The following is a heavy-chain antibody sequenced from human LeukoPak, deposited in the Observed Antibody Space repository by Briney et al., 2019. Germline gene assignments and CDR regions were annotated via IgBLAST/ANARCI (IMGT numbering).Heavy chain of an antibody. CDR3: AKDPLSYYYDSSGHSGDY. J-gene: IGHJ4*02. D-gene: IGHD3-22*01. V-gene: IGHV3-23*01. CDR2: ISGSGGST. Sequence: GGSLRLPCAASGFTFSSYAMSWVRQAPGKGLEWVSAISGSGGSTYYADSVKGRFTISRDNSKNTLYLQMNSLRAEDTAVYYCAKDPLSYYYDSSGHSGDYWGQGTLVTVSS. CDR1: GFTFSSYA.